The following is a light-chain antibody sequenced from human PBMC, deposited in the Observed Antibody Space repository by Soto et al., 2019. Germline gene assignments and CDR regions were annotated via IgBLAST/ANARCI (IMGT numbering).Light chain of an antibody. CDR1: TIGSKS. V-gene: IGLV3-21*02. Sequence: SYELTQPPSVSVAPGQTARITCGGNTIGSKSVHWYQQKPGQAPVMVVYEDSDRPSGIPERFSGSNSGNTATLTISRVEAGDEADYYCQVWDSSSDHVVFGGGTQLTVL. J-gene: IGLJ2*01. CDR2: EDS. CDR3: QVWDSSSDHVV.